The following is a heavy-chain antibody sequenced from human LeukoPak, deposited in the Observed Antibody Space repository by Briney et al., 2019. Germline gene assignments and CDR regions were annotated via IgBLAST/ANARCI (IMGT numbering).Heavy chain of an antibody. D-gene: IGHD6-19*01. CDR1: GGSFSGYY. J-gene: IGHJ3*02. V-gene: IGHV4-34*01. Sequence: PSETLSLTCAVYGGSFSGYYWSWIRQPPGKGLEWIGEINHSGSTNYNPSLKSRVTISVDTSKNQFSLKLSSVTAADTAVYYCARTSTGYSSGWPYDAFDIWGQGAMVTVSS. CDR3: ARTSTGYSSGWPYDAFDI. CDR2: INHSGST.